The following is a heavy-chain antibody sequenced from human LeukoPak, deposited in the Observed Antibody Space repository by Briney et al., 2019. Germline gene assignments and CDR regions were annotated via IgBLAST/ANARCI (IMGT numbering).Heavy chain of an antibody. CDR2: INDSGSST. D-gene: IGHD2-15*01. CDR3: VRGYSFGPYGMDV. V-gene: IGHV3-64D*09. J-gene: IGHJ6*02. CDR1: GLPFSSYD. Sequence: GSLRLSWYASGLPFSSYDMNWVRQAPGKGLEDVSAINDSGSSTYYAESVKGRFTISRDNSKKTLYLQMSSLRAEDTAVYFCVRGYSFGPYGMDVWGQGTTVTVSS.